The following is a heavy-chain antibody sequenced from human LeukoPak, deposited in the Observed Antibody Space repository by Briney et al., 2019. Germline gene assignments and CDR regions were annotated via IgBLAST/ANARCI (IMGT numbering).Heavy chain of an antibody. J-gene: IGHJ5*02. CDR1: GGSISSYY. CDR2: IYTSGST. D-gene: IGHD3-3*01. V-gene: IGHV4-4*09. CDR3: ARDHYDFWSGYYTGIWFDP. Sequence: SETLSLTCTVSGGSISSYYWSWIRRPPGKGLEWIGYIYTSGSTNYNPSLKSRVTISVDTSKNQFSLKLSSVTAADTAVYYCARDHYDFWSGYYTGIWFDPWGQGTLVTVSS.